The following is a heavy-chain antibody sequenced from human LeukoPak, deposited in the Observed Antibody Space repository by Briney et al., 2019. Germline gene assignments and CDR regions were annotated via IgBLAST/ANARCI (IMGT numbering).Heavy chain of an antibody. J-gene: IGHJ3*02. V-gene: IGHV1-8*01. CDR2: MNPNSGNT. CDR3: AKFCALDYSSREDAFDI. CDR1: GYTFTSYD. Sequence: ASVKVSCKASGYTFTSYDINWVRQATGQGLEWMGWMNPNSGNTGYAQKFQGRVTMTRNTSISTAYMELSSLRAEDTAVYYCAKFCALDYSSREDAFDIWGQGTMVTVSS. D-gene: IGHD6-13*01.